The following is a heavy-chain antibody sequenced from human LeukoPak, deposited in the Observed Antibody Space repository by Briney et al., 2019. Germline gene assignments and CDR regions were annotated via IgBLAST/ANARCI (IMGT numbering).Heavy chain of an antibody. J-gene: IGHJ4*02. D-gene: IGHD3-3*01. CDR3: AREASDYYRDF. Sequence: GGSLRLSCAASGFTFTSYAMNWVRQAPGKGLEWVSAISGSGGNTYYADSVKGRFTISRDNSRNTLYLQMSSLRAEDTAVYYCAREASDYYRDFWGQGTLVTVSS. V-gene: IGHV3-23*01. CDR2: ISGSGGNT. CDR1: GFTFTSYA.